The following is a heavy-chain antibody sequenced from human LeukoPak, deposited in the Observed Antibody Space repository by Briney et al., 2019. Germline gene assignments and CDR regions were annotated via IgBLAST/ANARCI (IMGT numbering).Heavy chain of an antibody. CDR2: IKQDGSEK. Sequence: PGGSLRLSCAASGFTFSNNWMSWVRQAPGKGLEWVANIKQDGSEKYYVDSVKGRFTISRDNAKNSLYLQMNSLRVEDTAVYYCARLGLYGDSTPFDYWGQGTLVSVSS. CDR3: ARLGLYGDSTPFDY. V-gene: IGHV3-7*01. CDR1: GFTFSNNW. J-gene: IGHJ4*02. D-gene: IGHD4-17*01.